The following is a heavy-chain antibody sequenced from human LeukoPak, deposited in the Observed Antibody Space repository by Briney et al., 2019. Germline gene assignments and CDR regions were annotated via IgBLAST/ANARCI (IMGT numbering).Heavy chain of an antibody. D-gene: IGHD1-26*01. CDR3: ARESLEWELRSWFDP. CDR2: IYYSGST. J-gene: IGHJ5*02. CDR1: GGSISSYY. V-gene: IGHV4-59*01. Sequence: PSETLSLTCTVSGGSISSYYWSWIRQPPGKGLEWIGYIYYSGSTNYNPSLKSRVTISVDTSKNQFSLKLSSVTAADTAVYYCARESLEWELRSWFDPWGQGTLVTVSS.